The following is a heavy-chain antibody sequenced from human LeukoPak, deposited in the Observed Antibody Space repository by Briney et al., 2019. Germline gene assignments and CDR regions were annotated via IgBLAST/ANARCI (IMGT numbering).Heavy chain of an antibody. J-gene: IGHJ5*02. CDR1: GGSISNYY. V-gene: IGHV4-4*09. CDR3: ARRWRCCTSNDCYDNWFDP. Sequence: SETLSLTCTVSGGSISNYYWSWIRQPPGKGLEWIGNVYTSGSTNYNPSLKSRVTISADTSKNQFTLRLSYVTAADTAVYYCARRWRCCTSNDCYDNWFDPWGQGTLVTVSS. CDR2: VYTSGST. D-gene: IGHD2-2*01.